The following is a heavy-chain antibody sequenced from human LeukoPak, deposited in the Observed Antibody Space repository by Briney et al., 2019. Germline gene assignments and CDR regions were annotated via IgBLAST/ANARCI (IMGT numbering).Heavy chain of an antibody. Sequence: GASVKVSCKASGYTFTTYDINWVRQATGQGLEWMGWMNPNSGNTGYAQRFQGRVTMTRDTSISTAYLQWSSLKASDTAMYYCARLDILTNFDYWGQGTLVTVSS. V-gene: IGHV1-8*01. CDR3: ARLDILTNFDY. J-gene: IGHJ4*02. CDR1: GYTFTTYD. D-gene: IGHD3-9*01. CDR2: MNPNSGNT.